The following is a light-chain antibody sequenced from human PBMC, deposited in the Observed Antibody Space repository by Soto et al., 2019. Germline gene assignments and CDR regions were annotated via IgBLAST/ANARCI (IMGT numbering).Light chain of an antibody. V-gene: IGKV3-20*01. CDR3: QQYDSSPYP. Sequence: EIVLTQSPGTLSLSPGDRATLSCRASQSVSSTYLAWYQQKPGQAPRLLIYAASSRETGIPDTFSGSGSGTDFTLTISRLEPEDFAVYYCQQYDSSPYPFGQGTKLEIK. CDR1: QSVSSTY. J-gene: IGKJ2*01. CDR2: AAS.